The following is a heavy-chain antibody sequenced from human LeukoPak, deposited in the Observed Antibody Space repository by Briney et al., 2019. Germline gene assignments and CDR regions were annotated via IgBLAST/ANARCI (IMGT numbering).Heavy chain of an antibody. D-gene: IGHD3-10*01. CDR2: IYTSGST. CDR3: ARGVAWELLSHYYYYHYMDV. J-gene: IGHJ6*03. CDR1: GGSISSYH. V-gene: IGHV4-4*07. Sequence: SETLSLTCTVSGGSISSYHWSWIRQPAGKGLEWIGRIYTSGSTNYNPSLKSRVTMSVDTSKNQFSLKLSSVTAADTAVYYCARGVAWELLSHYYYYHYMDVWGKGTTVTISS.